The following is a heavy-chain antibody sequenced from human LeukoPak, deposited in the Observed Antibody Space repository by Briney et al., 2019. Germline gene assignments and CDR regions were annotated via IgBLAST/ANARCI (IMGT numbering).Heavy chain of an antibody. CDR1: GDIFSSYSAA. Sequence: SSQTLSLTCAISGDIFSSYSAAWNWIRQSPSRGLEWLGRTYYRSQWYNDYAVSVKSRITINPDTSKNQFSLHLNSVTPEDTAVYYCAGSIAAAGSFDYWGQGTLVTVSS. V-gene: IGHV6-1*01. D-gene: IGHD6-13*01. CDR2: TYYRSQWYN. CDR3: AGSIAAAGSFDY. J-gene: IGHJ4*02.